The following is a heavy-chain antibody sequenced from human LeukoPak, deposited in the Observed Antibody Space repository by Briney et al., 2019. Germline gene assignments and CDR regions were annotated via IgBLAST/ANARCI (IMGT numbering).Heavy chain of an antibody. CDR3: ARDSRTRGIVMDV. D-gene: IGHD3-16*01. CDR1: GYTFTSYY. Sequence: ASVKVSCKASGYTFTSYYMHWVRQAPGQGLEWMGIINPSGGSTSYAQKFQGRVTMTRDTSISTAYMELSRLRSDDTAVYYCARDSRTRGIVMDVWGQGTTVTVSS. J-gene: IGHJ6*02. CDR2: INPSGGST. V-gene: IGHV1-46*01.